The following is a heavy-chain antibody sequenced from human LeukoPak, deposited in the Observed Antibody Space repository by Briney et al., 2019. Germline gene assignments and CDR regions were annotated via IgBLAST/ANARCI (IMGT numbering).Heavy chain of an antibody. J-gene: IGHJ5*02. CDR2: IHSSGNT. V-gene: IGHV4-59*01. CDR3: ARVGRYCSGGSCYGENWFDP. Sequence: SEILSLTCTVSGGSINNYYWNWNRQPPGKGLEWIGYIHSSGNTRYNPSLRSRVTMSVETSKNQFSLRLSSVTAADTAVYYCARVGRYCSGGSCYGENWFDPWGQGTLVTVSS. CDR1: GGSINNYY. D-gene: IGHD2-15*01.